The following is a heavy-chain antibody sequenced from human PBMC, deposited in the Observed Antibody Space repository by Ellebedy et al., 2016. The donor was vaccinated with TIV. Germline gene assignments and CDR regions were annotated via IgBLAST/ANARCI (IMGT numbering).Heavy chain of an antibody. CDR1: GFTFSNYG. Sequence: GESLKISXAASGFTFSNYGMSWVRQAPGKGLEWVSYISGSGGSTYYADSVKGRFTISRDNAKNSLYLQMHSLRAEGTAVYYCARQFTAYSYSFDIWGQGTMVTVSP. D-gene: IGHD5-18*01. V-gene: IGHV3-23*01. J-gene: IGHJ3*02. CDR2: ISGSGGST. CDR3: ARQFTAYSYSFDI.